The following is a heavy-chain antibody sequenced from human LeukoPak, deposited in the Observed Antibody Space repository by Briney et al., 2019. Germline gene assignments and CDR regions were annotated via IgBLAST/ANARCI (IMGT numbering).Heavy chain of an antibody. CDR2: INPNSGGT. Sequence: ASVKVSCKASGYTFTDYYMHWVRQAPGQGLEWMGWINPNSGGTNYAQKFQGRVTMTRDTSISTAYMELSRLRSDDTAVYYCARVTTVVPAAFDYWGQGTLVTVSS. J-gene: IGHJ4*02. D-gene: IGHD2-2*01. CDR1: GYTFTDYY. CDR3: ARVTTVVPAAFDY. V-gene: IGHV1-2*02.